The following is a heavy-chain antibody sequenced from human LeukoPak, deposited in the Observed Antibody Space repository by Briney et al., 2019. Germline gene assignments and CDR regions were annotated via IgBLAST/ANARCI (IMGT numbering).Heavy chain of an antibody. CDR3: ASRGRPASIAPAYLLYYFDY. D-gene: IGHD6-13*01. V-gene: IGHV4-34*01. Sequence: SETLSLTCAVYGGSFSGYYWSWIRQPPGKGLEWIGEINHSGSTNYNPSLRSGVTISVDKYKKQYSLKLSSVTAPDTAVYYCASRGRPASIAPAYLLYYFDYWGQGTLVTVSS. CDR1: GGSFSGYY. J-gene: IGHJ4*02. CDR2: INHSGST.